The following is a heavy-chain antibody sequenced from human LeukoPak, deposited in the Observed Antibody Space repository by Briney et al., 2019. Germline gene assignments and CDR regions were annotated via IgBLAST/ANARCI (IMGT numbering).Heavy chain of an antibody. CDR3: TPSIAVAGSLDY. CDR2: IKSKTDGGTT. CDR1: GFTFSNVW. D-gene: IGHD6-19*01. J-gene: IGHJ4*02. Sequence: PGGSLRLSCAASGFTFSNVWMSWVRQAPGKGLEWVGRIKSKTDGGTTDYAAPVKGRFTISRDDSKNTLNLQMNSLKTEDTAVYYCTPSIAVAGSLDYWGQGTLVTVSS. V-gene: IGHV3-15*01.